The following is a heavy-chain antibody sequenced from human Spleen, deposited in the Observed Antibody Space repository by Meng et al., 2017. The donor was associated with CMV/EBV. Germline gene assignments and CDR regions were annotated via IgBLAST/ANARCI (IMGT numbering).Heavy chain of an antibody. V-gene: IGHV1-8*01. CDR3: ARAGSTSYYNGMDV. D-gene: IGHD1-26*01. J-gene: IGHJ6*02. Sequence: ASVKLSRKASGYTFMTYDINWVRQAPGQGLEWMGWMSPNSGETGLIQKFQGRVTMTRDTSTSTAFLELTSLTSDDTAVYYCARAGSTSYYNGMDVWGQGTTVTVSS. CDR1: GYTFMTYD. CDR2: MSPNSGET.